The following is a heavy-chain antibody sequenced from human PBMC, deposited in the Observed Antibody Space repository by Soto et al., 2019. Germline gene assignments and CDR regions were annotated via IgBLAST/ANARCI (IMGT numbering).Heavy chain of an antibody. J-gene: IGHJ6*02. CDR2: IYYRGNT. D-gene: IGHD5-18*01. V-gene: IGHV4-39*01. CDR1: DDSINSDKYY. Sequence: PSETISLTCSVADDSINSDKYYWGRIRQPPGKGLEWIGSIYYRGNTNYNPSLQSRVTISVDTSKSQFSLKLSSVPAADTAVYGGYGFWKGMDVWGQGTTVTVSS. CDR3: YGFWKGMDV.